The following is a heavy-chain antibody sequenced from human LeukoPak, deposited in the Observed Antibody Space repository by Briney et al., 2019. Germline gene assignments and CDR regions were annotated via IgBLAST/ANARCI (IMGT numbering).Heavy chain of an antibody. V-gene: IGHV4-4*07. J-gene: IGHJ5*01. CDR3: ARGRTVRGWFDS. CDR1: GGSISSYY. CDR2: IYTSGST. Sequence: SETLSLTCTVPGGSISSYYWSWIRQPAGKGLEWIGRIYTSGSTNYNPSLKSRVTMSVDTSKNQFSLKLSSVTAADTAVYFCARGRTVRGWFDSWGQGILVTVSS. D-gene: IGHD4-17*01.